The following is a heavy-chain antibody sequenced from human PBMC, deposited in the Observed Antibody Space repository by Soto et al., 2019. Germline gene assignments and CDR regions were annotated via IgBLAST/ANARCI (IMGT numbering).Heavy chain of an antibody. V-gene: IGHV3-74*01. CDR1: GFTFSTYW. D-gene: IGHD2-21*02. J-gene: IGHJ6*02. CDR2: INSDASHT. Sequence: GGSLRLSCAASGFTFSTYWMHWIRQVPGKGLEWVSRINSDASHTYYADSVKGRFTISRDNAKNTLFLQMNSLRAEDTAVYYCASLGVGDWANYYYYYGMDVWGQGTTVTVSS. CDR3: ASLGVGDWANYYYYYGMDV.